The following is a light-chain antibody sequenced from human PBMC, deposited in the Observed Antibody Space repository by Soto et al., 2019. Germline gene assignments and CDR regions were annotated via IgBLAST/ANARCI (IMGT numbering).Light chain of an antibody. CDR1: SSNVGSYKL. J-gene: IGLJ1*01. CDR2: EVN. Sequence: QSALTQPASVSGSPGQLITISCTGTSSNVGSYKLVSWYQQHLGKAPTLMIFEVNKRPSGVSNRFSGSKSGNTASLTISGLKVEDEADYYCCSSGGSPTYVFGTGTKLTVL. CDR3: CSSGGSPTYV. V-gene: IGLV2-23*02.